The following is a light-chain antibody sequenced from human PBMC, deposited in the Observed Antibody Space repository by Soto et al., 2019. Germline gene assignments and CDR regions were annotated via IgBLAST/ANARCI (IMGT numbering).Light chain of an antibody. Sequence: DIQMTQSPSSLSASIGDRVTITCRASQSISSYLNWYHQRPGKAPKLLIYAASSLQRGAPSRFSGSGSGTDFTLTISSLQPEDFATYYCQQSYSTSITFGQGTRLEIK. CDR2: AAS. J-gene: IGKJ5*01. V-gene: IGKV1-39*01. CDR1: QSISSY. CDR3: QQSYSTSIT.